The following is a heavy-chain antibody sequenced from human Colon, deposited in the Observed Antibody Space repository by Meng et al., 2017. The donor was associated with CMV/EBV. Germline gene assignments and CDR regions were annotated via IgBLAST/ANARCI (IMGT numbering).Heavy chain of an antibody. Sequence: SLKISCVVAGFTLEGYAMNWVRQAPGKGLEWVASISWNGATINYVDSVKGRFTISRDNARNSLFLQMDSLRPDDAALYYCSRGASGSFPYYFDYLGLGTLVTVSS. CDR3: SRGASGSFPYYFDY. V-gene: IGHV3-9*01. D-gene: IGHD1-26*01. CDR1: GFTLEGYA. J-gene: IGHJ4*02. CDR2: ISWNGATI.